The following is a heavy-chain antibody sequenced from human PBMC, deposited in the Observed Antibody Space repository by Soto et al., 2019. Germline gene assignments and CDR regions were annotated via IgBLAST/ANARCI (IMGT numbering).Heavy chain of an antibody. D-gene: IGHD1-26*01. Sequence: RRLSCAASGFTFSSYAMSWVRQAPGKGLEWVSAISGSGGSTYYADSVKGRFTISRDNSKNTLYLQMNSLRAEDTAVYYCAKIVIVGALPYYGMDVWGQGTTVTVSS. CDR1: GFTFSSYA. V-gene: IGHV3-23*01. J-gene: IGHJ6*02. CDR3: AKIVIVGALPYYGMDV. CDR2: ISGSGGST.